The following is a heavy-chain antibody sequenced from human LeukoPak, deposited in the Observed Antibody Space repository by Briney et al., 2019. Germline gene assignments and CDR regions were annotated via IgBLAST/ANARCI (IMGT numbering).Heavy chain of an antibody. CDR3: ARADLELGRALDY. CDR2: INPSGGST. D-gene: IGHD1-7*01. CDR1: GYTSTSYY. Sequence: ASVKVSCKASGYTSTSYYMHWVRQAPGQGPEWMGIINPSGGSTSYAQKFQGRVTMTRDTSTSTVYMELSSLRSEDTAVYYCARADLELGRALDYWGQGTLVTVSS. J-gene: IGHJ4*02. V-gene: IGHV1-46*03.